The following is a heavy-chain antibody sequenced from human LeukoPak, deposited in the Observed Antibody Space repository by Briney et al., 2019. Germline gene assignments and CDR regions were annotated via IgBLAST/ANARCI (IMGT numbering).Heavy chain of an antibody. CDR3: ARDLRIAVAGDLGY. V-gene: IGHV3-23*01. Sequence: GGSLRLSCAASGFTFSSYAMSWVRQAPGKGLEWVSAISGSGGSTYYADSVKGRFTISRDNSKNSLYLQMNSLRADDTAVYYCARDLRIAVAGDLGYWGQGTLVTVSS. J-gene: IGHJ4*02. CDR2: ISGSGGST. D-gene: IGHD6-19*01. CDR1: GFTFSSYA.